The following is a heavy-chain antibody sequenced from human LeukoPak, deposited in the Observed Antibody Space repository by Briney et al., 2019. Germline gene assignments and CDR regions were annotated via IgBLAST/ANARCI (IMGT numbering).Heavy chain of an antibody. CDR2: INHSGST. CDR1: GGSSSVYY. D-gene: IGHD5-12*01. CDR3: ARDGGYSGYDSGAYFDY. Sequence: PSETLSLTCAVYGGSSSVYYWSCIRHPPGKGLEWSGEINHSGSTNYNPSLKRRVTISVDTSKNQFSLKLSSVTAADTAVYYCARDGGYSGYDSGAYFDYWGQGTLVTVSS. V-gene: IGHV4-34*01. J-gene: IGHJ4*02.